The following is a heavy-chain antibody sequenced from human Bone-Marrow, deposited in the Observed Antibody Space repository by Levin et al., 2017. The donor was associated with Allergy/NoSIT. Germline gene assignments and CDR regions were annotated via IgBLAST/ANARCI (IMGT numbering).Heavy chain of an antibody. CDR3: ARMQSSSWYAEYWQQ. V-gene: IGHV3-7*01. CDR2: IKEDGTEE. D-gene: IGHD6-13*01. J-gene: IGHJ1*01. Sequence: PGGSLRLSCVGSGFTFRNYWMSWVRQAPGKGLEWVANIKEDGTEENYVDSVKGRFTISRDNAKNSLYLQMNSLRAEDRAVYDCARMQSSSWYAEYWQQGGQGTLVTVSS. CDR1: GFTFRNYW.